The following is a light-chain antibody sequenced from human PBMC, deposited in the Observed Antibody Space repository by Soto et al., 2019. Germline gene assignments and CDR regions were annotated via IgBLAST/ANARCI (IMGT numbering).Light chain of an antibody. CDR1: QSVRNY. Sequence: EIVLTQSPATLSLPPGERATLACRASQSVRNYIVWYQQKLGQAPRLLIYEASTRATGVPARFSGSGSGTDFTLTISSLEPEDLATYYCQQRSEWPLPFGGGTKVEIK. CDR2: EAS. V-gene: IGKV3-11*01. J-gene: IGKJ4*01. CDR3: QQRSEWPLP.